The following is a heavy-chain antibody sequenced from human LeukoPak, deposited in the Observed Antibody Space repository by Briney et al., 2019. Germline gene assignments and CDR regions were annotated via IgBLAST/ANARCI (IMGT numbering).Heavy chain of an antibody. CDR1: GGTFSSYA. Sequence: ASVKVSCKASGGTFSSYAISWVRQAPGQGLEWMGWISAYNGNTNYAQKLQGRVTMTTDTSTSTAYMELRSLRSDDTAVYYCAREPGGYSYGPLNYWGQGTLVTVSS. D-gene: IGHD5-18*01. CDR2: ISAYNGNT. V-gene: IGHV1-18*01. J-gene: IGHJ4*02. CDR3: AREPGGYSYGPLNY.